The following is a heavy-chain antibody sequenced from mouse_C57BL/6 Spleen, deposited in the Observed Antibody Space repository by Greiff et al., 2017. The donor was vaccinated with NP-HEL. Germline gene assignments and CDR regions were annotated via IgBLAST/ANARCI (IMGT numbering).Heavy chain of an antibody. CDR3: ARRGYGSSYRLDY. V-gene: IGHV1-69*01. Sequence: VQLQQPGAELVMPGASVKLSCKASGYTFTSYWMHWVKQRPGQGLEWIGEIDPSDSYTNYNQKFKGKSTLTVDKSSSTAYMQLSSLTSEDSAVYDCARRGYGSSYRLDYWGQGTTLTVSS. D-gene: IGHD1-1*01. CDR2: IDPSDSYT. J-gene: IGHJ2*01. CDR1: GYTFTSYW.